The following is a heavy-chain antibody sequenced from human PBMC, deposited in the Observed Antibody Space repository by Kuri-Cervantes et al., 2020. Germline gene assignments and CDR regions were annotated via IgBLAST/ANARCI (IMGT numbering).Heavy chain of an antibody. V-gene: IGHV3-72*01. CDR3: ARDLPILSYGSGRRGMDV. CDR1: GFSFSSYG. Sequence: GGSLRLSCAASGFSFSSYGMDWVRQAPGKGLEWVGRTRNKANSYTTEYAASVKGRFTISRDDSKNPLYLQMNSLKTEDTAVYYCARDLPILSYGSGRRGMDVWGQGTTVTVSS. J-gene: IGHJ6*02. D-gene: IGHD3-10*01. CDR2: TRNKANSYTT.